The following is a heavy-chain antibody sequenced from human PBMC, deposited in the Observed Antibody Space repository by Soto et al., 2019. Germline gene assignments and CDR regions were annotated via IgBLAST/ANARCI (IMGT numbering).Heavy chain of an antibody. CDR1: GGSISSYY. Sequence: SETLSLTCTVSGGSISSYYWSWIRQPPGKGLEWIGYIYYSGSTNYNPSLKSRVTISVDTSKNQFSLKLSSVTAADTAVYYCARAYGYYFEYWGQGTLVTVSS. J-gene: IGHJ4*02. CDR2: IYYSGST. CDR3: ARAYGYYFEY. V-gene: IGHV4-59*01. D-gene: IGHD4-17*01.